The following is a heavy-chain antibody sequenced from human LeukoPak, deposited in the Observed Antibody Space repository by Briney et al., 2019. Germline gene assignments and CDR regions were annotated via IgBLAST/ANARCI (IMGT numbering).Heavy chain of an antibody. CDR2: ISAYNGNT. CDR1: GYTFTSYG. J-gene: IGHJ4*02. Sequence: ASVKVSCKASGYTFTSYGISWVRQAPGQGLEWMGWISAYNGNTNYAQKLQGRVTMTTDTSTSTAYMELRSLRSDDTAVYYCARGLRVRGVILYFDYWGQGTLVTVSS. D-gene: IGHD3-10*01. CDR3: ARGLRVRGVILYFDY. V-gene: IGHV1-18*01.